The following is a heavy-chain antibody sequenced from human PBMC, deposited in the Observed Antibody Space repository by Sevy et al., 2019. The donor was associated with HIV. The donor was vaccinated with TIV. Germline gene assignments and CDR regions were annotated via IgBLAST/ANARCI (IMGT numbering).Heavy chain of an antibody. J-gene: IGHJ6*02. CDR2: IFYSGRS. D-gene: IGHD3-3*01. V-gene: IGHV4-39*01. Sequence: SETLSLTCSVSGASITTNTYYWGWIRQAPGKGLEWIGSIFYSGRSDYNPSLKGRVTISVDTSKNQLSLKLRSVTAADTSVYYCARHEAYDFWGDTIRENYYYGIDVWGQGTTVTVSS. CDR1: GASITTNTYY. CDR3: ARHEAYDFWGDTIRENYYYGIDV.